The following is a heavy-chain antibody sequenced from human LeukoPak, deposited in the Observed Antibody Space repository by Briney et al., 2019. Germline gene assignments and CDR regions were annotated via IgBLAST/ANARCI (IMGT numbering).Heavy chain of an antibody. V-gene: IGHV4-34*01. CDR1: GGSFSGYY. CDR2: INHSGST. D-gene: IGHD3-3*01. CDR3: ARQYHYDFWSGYFGSPTDYHYYGMDV. Sequence: KPSETLSLTCAVYGGSFSGYYWSWIRQPPGKGLEWIGEINHSGSTNYNPSLKSRVAISVDTSKNQFSLKLGSVTAADTAVYYCARQYHYDFWSGYFGSPTDYHYYGMDVWGQGTTVTVSS. J-gene: IGHJ6*02.